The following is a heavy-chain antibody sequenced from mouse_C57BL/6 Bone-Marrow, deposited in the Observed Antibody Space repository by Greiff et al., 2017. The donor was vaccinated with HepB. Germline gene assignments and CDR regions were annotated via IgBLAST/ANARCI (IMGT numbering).Heavy chain of an antibody. CDR2: IYPGGGYT. CDR1: GYTFTNYW. D-gene: IGHD4-1*01. V-gene: IGHV1-63*01. J-gene: IGHJ4*01. Sequence: VMLVESGAELVRPGTSVKMSCKASGYTFTNYWIGWAKQRPGHGLEWIGDIYPGGGYTNYNEKFKGKATLTADKSSSTAYMQFSSLTSEDSAIYYCARGTGSYAMDYWGQGTSVTVSS. CDR3: ARGTGSYAMDY.